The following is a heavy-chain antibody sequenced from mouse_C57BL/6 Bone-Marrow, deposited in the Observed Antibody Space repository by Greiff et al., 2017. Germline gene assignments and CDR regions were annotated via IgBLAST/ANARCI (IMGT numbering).Heavy chain of an antibody. CDR2: ISSGGDYI. J-gene: IGHJ1*03. V-gene: IGHV5-9-1*02. Sequence: EVKLMESGEGLVKPGGSLKLSCAASGFTFSSYAMSWVRQTPEKRLEWVAYISSGGDYIYYADTVKGRFTISRDNARNTLYLQMSSLKSEDTAMYYCTRDRDGNYSYWYFDVWGTGTTVTVSS. CDR3: TRDRDGNYSYWYFDV. CDR1: GFTFSSYA. D-gene: IGHD2-1*01.